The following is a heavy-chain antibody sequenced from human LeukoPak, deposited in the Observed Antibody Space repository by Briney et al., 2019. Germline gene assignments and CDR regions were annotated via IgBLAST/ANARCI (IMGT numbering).Heavy chain of an antibody. CDR1: GFTFRSYW. V-gene: IGHV3-74*01. CDR3: ARVGIRRYFDY. J-gene: IGHJ4*02. CDR2: INSDGSST. D-gene: IGHD5-18*01. Sequence: GSLRLSCAASGFTFRSYWMHWVRQAPGKGLVWVSGINSDGSSTSYADAVKGRFTISRDNAENTLYLQMNSLRAEDTAVYYCARVGIRRYFDYWGRGTLVTVSS.